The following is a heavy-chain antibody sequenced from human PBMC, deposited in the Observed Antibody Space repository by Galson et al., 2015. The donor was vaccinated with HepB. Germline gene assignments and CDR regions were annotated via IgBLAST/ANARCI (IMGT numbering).Heavy chain of an antibody. J-gene: IGHJ5*02. CDR1: GGSFSGYY. V-gene: IGHV4-34*01. CDR2: INHSGST. D-gene: IGHD6-13*01. Sequence: LSLTCAVYGGSFSGYYWSWIRQPPGKGLEWIGEINHSGSTNYNPSLKSRVTISVDTSKNQFSLKLSSVTAADTAVYYCATVSIAAAGNGWFDPWGQGTLVTVSS. CDR3: ATVSIAAAGNGWFDP.